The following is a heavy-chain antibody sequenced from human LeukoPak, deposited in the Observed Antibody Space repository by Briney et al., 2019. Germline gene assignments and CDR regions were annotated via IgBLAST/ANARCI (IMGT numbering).Heavy chain of an antibody. CDR3: ARTHIKVRGVRDYYYGMDV. D-gene: IGHD3-10*01. V-gene: IGHV4-30-4*01. Sequence: PQTLSLTCTVSGGSISSGDYYWSWIRQPPGKGLEWIDYIYYRGSAYYNPSLKSRVTISVDTSKNQFSLKLSSVTAADTAVYYCARTHIKVRGVRDYYYGMDVWGQGTTVTV. CDR2: IYYRGSA. J-gene: IGHJ6*02. CDR1: GGSISSGDYY.